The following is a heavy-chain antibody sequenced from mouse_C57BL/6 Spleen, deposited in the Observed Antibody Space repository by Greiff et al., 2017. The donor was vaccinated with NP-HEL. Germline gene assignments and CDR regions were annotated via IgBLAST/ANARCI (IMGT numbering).Heavy chain of an antibody. V-gene: IGHV1-53*01. Sequence: QVQLQQPGTELVKPGASVKLSCKASGYTFTSYWMHWVKQSHGKSLEWIGDINPNNGGTSYNQKFKGKATLTVDKSSSTAYMELRSLTSEDSAVYYCARMDYWGQGTTLTVSS. CDR1: GYTFTSYW. CDR3: ARMDY. J-gene: IGHJ2*01. CDR2: INPNNGGT.